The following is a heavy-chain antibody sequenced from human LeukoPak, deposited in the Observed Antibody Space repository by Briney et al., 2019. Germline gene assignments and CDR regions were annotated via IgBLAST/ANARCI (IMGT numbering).Heavy chain of an antibody. CDR2: IYHSGST. Sequence: PSETLSLTCAVSGGSISSSNWWSWVRPPPGKGLEWIGEIYHSGSTNYNPSLKSRVTISVDKSKNQFSLKLSSVTAADTAVYYCARYDDSSGYYDYWGQGTLVTVSS. CDR3: ARYDDSSGYYDY. J-gene: IGHJ4*02. CDR1: GGSISSSNW. D-gene: IGHD3-22*01. V-gene: IGHV4-4*02.